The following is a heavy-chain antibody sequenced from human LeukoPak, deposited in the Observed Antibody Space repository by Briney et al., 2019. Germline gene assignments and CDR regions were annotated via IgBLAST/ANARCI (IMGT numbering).Heavy chain of an antibody. D-gene: IGHD4-17*01. Sequence: SVKVSCKASGGTFSSYVINWVRQAPGQGLEWMGGIVPIFGTANYAQKFQGRVTITADKSTSTAYMELSSLRSEDTAVYYCEVMSTTVTTRGFDYWGQGTLVTVSS. CDR3: EVMSTTVTTRGFDY. CDR1: GGTFSSYV. V-gene: IGHV1-69*06. J-gene: IGHJ4*02. CDR2: IVPIFGTA.